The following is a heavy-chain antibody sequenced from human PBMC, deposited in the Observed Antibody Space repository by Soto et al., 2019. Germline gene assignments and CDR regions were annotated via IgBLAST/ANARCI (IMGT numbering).Heavy chain of an antibody. J-gene: IGHJ3*02. Sequence: EVQLVESGGGLVQPGGSLRLSCAASGFTFSSYDMHWVRQATGKGLEWVSAIGTAGDTYYPGSVKGRFTISRENAKNSLYLQMSSLRAGDTAVYYWARIYCRGCSCYDAFDIWCQGTMVTVSS. CDR3: ARIYCRGCSCYDAFDI. CDR1: GFTFSSYD. CDR2: IGTAGDT. V-gene: IGHV3-13*01. D-gene: IGHD2-15*01.